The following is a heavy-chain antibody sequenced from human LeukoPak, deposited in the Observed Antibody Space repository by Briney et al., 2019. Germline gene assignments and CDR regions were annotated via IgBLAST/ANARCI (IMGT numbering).Heavy chain of an antibody. CDR1: GYTLPSYC. CDR2: INPSGGST. J-gene: IGHJ4*02. D-gene: IGHD3-22*01. Sequence: GASVKVSCKASGYTLPSYCMQWVRQAPGQRVEWVGIINPSGGSTSYAQKFQGRVTMTRDTSTSTVYMELSSLRSEDTAVYYCAREYDSSGYNSDYWGQGTLVTVSS. CDR3: AREYDSSGYNSDY. V-gene: IGHV1-46*01.